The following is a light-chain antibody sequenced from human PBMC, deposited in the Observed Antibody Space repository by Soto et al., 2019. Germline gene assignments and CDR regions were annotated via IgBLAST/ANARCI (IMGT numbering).Light chain of an antibody. CDR2: WAS. CDR3: QQYYTIAPFT. CDR1: QSVLYSSNNKNY. J-gene: IGKJ2*01. Sequence: DIVMTQSPDSLAVSLGERATINCKSSQSVLYSSNNKNYLAWYQQKSGQPPKLLIYWASTRESGVPDRFSGSGSGTDFTLTISSLQAEDVAVYSCQQYYTIAPFTFGQGTKLEIK. V-gene: IGKV4-1*01.